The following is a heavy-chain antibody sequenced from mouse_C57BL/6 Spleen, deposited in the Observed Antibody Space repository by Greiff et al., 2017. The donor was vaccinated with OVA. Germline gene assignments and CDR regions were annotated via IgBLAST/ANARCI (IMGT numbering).Heavy chain of an antibody. CDR2: INPSNGGT. Sequence: VKLQQPGTELVKPGASVKLSCKASGYTFTSYWMHWVKQRPGQGLEWIGNINPSNGGTNYNEKFKSKATLTVDKSSSTAYMQLSSLTSEDSAVYYCARVELTTVVADYWGQGTTRTVSS. V-gene: IGHV1-53*01. CDR3: ARVELTTVVADY. CDR1: GYTFTSYW. D-gene: IGHD1-1*01. J-gene: IGHJ2*01.